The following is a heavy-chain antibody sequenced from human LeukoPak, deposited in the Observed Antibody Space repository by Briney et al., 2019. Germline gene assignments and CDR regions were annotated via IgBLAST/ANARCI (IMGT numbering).Heavy chain of an antibody. J-gene: IGHJ6*03. Sequence: SETLSLTCAVYGGSFSGYYWSWIRQPPGKGLEWIGEINHSGSTNYNPSLKSRVTISVDTSKNQFSLKLSSVTAAGTAVYYCARGRWGSGSYYKKPYYYYYMDVWGKGTTVTISS. CDR3: ARGRWGSGSYYKKPYYYYYMDV. V-gene: IGHV4-34*01. CDR2: INHSGST. D-gene: IGHD3-10*01. CDR1: GGSFSGYY.